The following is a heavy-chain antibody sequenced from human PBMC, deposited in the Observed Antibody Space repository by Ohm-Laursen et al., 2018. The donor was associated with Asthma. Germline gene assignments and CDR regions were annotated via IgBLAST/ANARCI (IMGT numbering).Heavy chain of an antibody. CDR2: INTNTGNP. D-gene: IGHD3-16*01. CDR3: ARGITFSDY. V-gene: IGHV7-4-1*02. Sequence: ASVKVSCKASGGTFSSYAISWVRQAPGQGLEWLGWINTNTGNPTFAQGLTGRFVLSLDTSVSTAYLQISSLKAEDTAVYYCARGITFSDYWGQGTLVTVSS. CDR1: GGTFSSYA. J-gene: IGHJ4*02.